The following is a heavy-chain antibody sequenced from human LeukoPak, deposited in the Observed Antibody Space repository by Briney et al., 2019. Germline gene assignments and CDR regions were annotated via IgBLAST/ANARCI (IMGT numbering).Heavy chain of an antibody. Sequence: SETLSLTCTVSGGSISSSSYYWGRIRQPPGMGLEWTGSIYYSGSTYYNPSLKSRVTISVDTSKNQFSLKLSSVTAADTAVYYCARLGKSGMTTVTTRAFDIWGQGTMVTVSS. CDR3: ARLGKSGMTTVTTRAFDI. CDR2: IYYSGST. CDR1: GGSISSSSYY. J-gene: IGHJ3*02. V-gene: IGHV4-39*01. D-gene: IGHD4-17*01.